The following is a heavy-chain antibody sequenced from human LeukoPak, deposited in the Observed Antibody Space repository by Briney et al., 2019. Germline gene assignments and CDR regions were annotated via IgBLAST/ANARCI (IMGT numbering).Heavy chain of an antibody. J-gene: IGHJ3*02. V-gene: IGHV4-59*08. Sequence: PSETLSLTCTVSGGSISSYYWSWIRQPPGKGLEWIGYIYYSGSTNYNPSLKSRVTISVDTSKNQLSLKLSSVTAADTAVYYCAAVEMATIYAFDIWGQGTMVTVSS. CDR2: IYYSGST. D-gene: IGHD5-12*01. CDR1: GGSISSYY. CDR3: AAVEMATIYAFDI.